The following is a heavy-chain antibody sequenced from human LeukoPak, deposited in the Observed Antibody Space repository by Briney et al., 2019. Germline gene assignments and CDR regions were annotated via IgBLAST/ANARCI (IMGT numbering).Heavy chain of an antibody. V-gene: IGHV3-48*01. D-gene: IGHD6-13*01. CDR1: GFTFSSYS. J-gene: IGHJ4*02. CDR3: AGFYSSSWSRSFDY. Sequence: GGSLRLSCAASGFTFSSYSMNWVRQAPGKGLEWVSYISSSSSTIYYADSVKGRFTISRDNAKNSLYLQMNSLRAEDTAVYYCAGFYSSSWSRSFDYWGQGTLVTVSS. CDR2: ISSSSSTI.